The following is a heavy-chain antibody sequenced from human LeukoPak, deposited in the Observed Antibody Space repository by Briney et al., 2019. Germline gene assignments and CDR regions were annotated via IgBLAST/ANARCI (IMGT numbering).Heavy chain of an antibody. V-gene: IGHV3-30*18. CDR3: AKDLGIAAAD. CDR1: GFSFSNFG. D-gene: IGHD6-13*01. J-gene: IGHJ4*02. Sequence: GRSLRLSCAASGFSFSNFGMHWVRLAPGKGLEWVAVISYDGSNKYYGDSVKGRFSISRDDSKNTLFLQMMSLRDEDTAVYFCAKDLGIAAADWGQGTLVTVSS. CDR2: ISYDGSNK.